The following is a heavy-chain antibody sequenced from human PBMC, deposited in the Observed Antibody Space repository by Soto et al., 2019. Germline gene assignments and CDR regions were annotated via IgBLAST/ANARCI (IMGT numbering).Heavy chain of an antibody. CDR2: IYYSGST. Sequence: SETLSLTCTVSGGSISSGDYYWSWIRQPPGKGLEWIGYIYYSGSTYYNPSLKSRVTISVDTSKNQFSLRLSSVTAADTAVYYCARLVVTASTDVFDIWGQGTMVTVSS. CDR3: ARLVVTASTDVFDI. V-gene: IGHV4-30-4*01. J-gene: IGHJ3*02. CDR1: GGSISSGDYY. D-gene: IGHD2-21*02.